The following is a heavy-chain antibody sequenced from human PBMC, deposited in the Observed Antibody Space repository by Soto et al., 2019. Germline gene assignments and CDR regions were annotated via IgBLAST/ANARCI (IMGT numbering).Heavy chain of an antibody. J-gene: IGHJ6*02. D-gene: IGHD2-2*01. CDR1: GFTFSTYG. Sequence: QVQLVESGGCVVQPGRSLRLSCAASGFTFSTYGMHWVRQAPGKGLEWVAVISYDGSYIYYADSVKGRPIISSDNSQNTLSLQMNSLRDEDTAVYYCAEGQHCRCSSCYFYYYGVDVWGQGTTVAVSS. CDR2: ISYDGSYI. V-gene: IGHV3-30*18. CDR3: AEGQHCRCSSCYFYYYGVDV.